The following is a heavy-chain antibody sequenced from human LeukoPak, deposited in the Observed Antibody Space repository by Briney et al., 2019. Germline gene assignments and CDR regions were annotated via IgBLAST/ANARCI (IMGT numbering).Heavy chain of an antibody. CDR1: GGSISSSDHN. V-gene: IGHV4-39*01. Sequence: SETLSLTCTVSGGSISSSDHNWGWIRQPPGKGLEWIGSIYYSGSTYYNPSLKSRSTISADTSKNQFSLKLSSVTAADTAVYYCARLYYDMLTGHYKGNWFDPWGQGTLVTVSS. CDR3: ARLYYDMLTGHYKGNWFDP. D-gene: IGHD3-9*01. CDR2: IYYSGST. J-gene: IGHJ5*02.